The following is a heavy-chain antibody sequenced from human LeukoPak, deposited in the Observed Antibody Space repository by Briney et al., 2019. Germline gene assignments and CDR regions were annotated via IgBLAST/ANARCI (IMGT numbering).Heavy chain of an antibody. V-gene: IGHV4-59*12. J-gene: IGHJ6*02. Sequence: PSETLSLTCTVSGGSISDYFWSWIRQPPGKGLEWVGYVFYNGSTNYNPSLKSRVTISIDTSKNQFSLKLSSVTAADTAVYYCARGRYYYDSSGYYLYYYYGMDVWGQGTTVTVSS. CDR3: ARGRYYYDSSGYYLYYYYGMDV. CDR2: VFYNGST. D-gene: IGHD3-22*01. CDR1: GGSISDYF.